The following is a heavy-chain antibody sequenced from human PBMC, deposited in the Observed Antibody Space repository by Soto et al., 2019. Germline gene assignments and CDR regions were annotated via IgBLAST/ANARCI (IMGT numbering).Heavy chain of an antibody. CDR2: INAGNAVT. V-gene: IGHV1-3*01. CDR1: GYTFTNYA. CDR3: ARIGPYDSGSGPHSLYWYFDL. D-gene: IGHD3-10*01. J-gene: IGHJ2*01. Sequence: GASVKVSCKASGYTFTNYAIHWVRQAPGQGLEWMGWINAGNAVTTYSQKFHDRVTITRDTSASTAYMELISLRSEDTALYYCARIGPYDSGSGPHSLYWYFDLWGRGTLVTVSS.